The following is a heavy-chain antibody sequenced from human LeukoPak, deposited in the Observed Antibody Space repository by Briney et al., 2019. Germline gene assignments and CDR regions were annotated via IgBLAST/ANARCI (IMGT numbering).Heavy chain of an antibody. V-gene: IGHV3-74*01. CDR2: INTDGSST. Sequence: PGGSLRLSCAASGFTFSSYWMHWVRQAPGKGLVWVSRINTDGSSTSYADSVKGRFTISRDNAKNTLYLQMNSLRAEDTAVYYCARVLRIRGPGAFDIWGQGTMVTVSS. D-gene: IGHD3-10*01. J-gene: IGHJ3*02. CDR1: GFTFSSYW. CDR3: ARVLRIRGPGAFDI.